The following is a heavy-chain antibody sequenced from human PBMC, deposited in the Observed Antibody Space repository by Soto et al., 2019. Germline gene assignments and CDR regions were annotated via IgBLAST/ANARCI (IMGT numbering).Heavy chain of an antibody. V-gene: IGHV1-8*01. D-gene: IGHD1-26*01. CDR1: GYTLTSYG. CDR2: MNPNSGNT. CDR3: ARERSSGAFDI. Sequence: GAPVEGSRQTFGYTLTSYGINWVGQATGQGLEWMGWMNPNSGNTAYAQKFQGRVTMTRNTSISTAYMELSSLRSEDTAVYYCARERSSGAFDIWGQGTMVTVSS. J-gene: IGHJ3*02.